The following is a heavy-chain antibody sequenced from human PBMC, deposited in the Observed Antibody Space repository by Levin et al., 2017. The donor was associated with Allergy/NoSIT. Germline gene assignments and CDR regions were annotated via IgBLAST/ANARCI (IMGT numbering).Heavy chain of an antibody. CDR3: ARMDDSGPIFDY. CDR2: TYYSGST. CDR1: GGPIRSFY. Sequence: SQTLSLTCTVSGGPIRSFYWSWIRQPPGKGLEWIGYTYYSGSTNYNPSLKSRVTIPVDTYKNQFSLKLSSVTAADTAVYYCARMDDSGPIFDYWGQGTLVTVSS. J-gene: IGHJ4*02. D-gene: IGHD6-19*01. V-gene: IGHV4-59*01.